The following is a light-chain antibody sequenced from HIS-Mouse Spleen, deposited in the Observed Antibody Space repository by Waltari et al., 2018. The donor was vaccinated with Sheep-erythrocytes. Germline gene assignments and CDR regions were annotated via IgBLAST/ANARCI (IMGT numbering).Light chain of an antibody. CDR1: AFPKKY. J-gene: IGLJ1*01. CDR3: YSTDSSGNHRV. CDR2: EDS. Sequence: SYELTQPPSVSVSPGQTARITCAGDAFPKKYAYWYQQKPGQAPVLVIYEDSKRPSRIPVGFSGSSSGTMSTLTISGAQVEDEADYYCYSTDSSGNHRVFGTGTKVTVL. V-gene: IGLV3-10*01.